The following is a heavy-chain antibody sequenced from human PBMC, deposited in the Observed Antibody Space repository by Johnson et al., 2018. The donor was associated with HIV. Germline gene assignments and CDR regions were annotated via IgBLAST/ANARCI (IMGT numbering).Heavy chain of an antibody. CDR3: ARDRVGSGGKGSFDI. CDR1: GFTFSSYG. D-gene: IGHD4-23*01. V-gene: IGHV3-7*03. Sequence: VQLVESGGVVVQPGGSLRLSCAASGFTFSSYGMHWVRQAPGKGLEWVANIKQDGSEKYYVDSVKGRFTISRDNSKNTVYLHMVNLRADDTALYFCARDRVGSGGKGSFDIWGQGTGVTISS. CDR2: IKQDGSEK. J-gene: IGHJ3*02.